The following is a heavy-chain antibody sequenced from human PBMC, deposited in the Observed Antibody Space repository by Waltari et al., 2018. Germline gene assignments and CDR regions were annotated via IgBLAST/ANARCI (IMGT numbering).Heavy chain of an antibody. CDR3: AKEKQQLVPFDY. J-gene: IGHJ4*02. CDR1: GFTFSSYA. D-gene: IGHD6-13*01. V-gene: IGHV3-23*03. CDR2: IYSGGST. Sequence: EVQLLESGGGLVQPGGSLRLSCAASGFTFSSYAMSWVRQAPGKGLEWVSVIYSGGSTYYADSVKGRFTISRDNSKNTLYLQMNSLRAEDTAVYYCAKEKQQLVPFDYWGQGTLVTVSS.